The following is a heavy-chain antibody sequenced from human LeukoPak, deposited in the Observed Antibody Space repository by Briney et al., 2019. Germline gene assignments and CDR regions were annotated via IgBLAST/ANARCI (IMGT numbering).Heavy chain of an antibody. D-gene: IGHD3-22*01. CDR3: ARQARYYDSSGYSDY. J-gene: IGHJ4*02. V-gene: IGHV4-39*01. Sequence: SETLSLTCTVSGGSISSSSYYWGWIRQPPGKGLEWIGSIYYSGSTYYNPSLKSRVTISVDTSKNQFSLKLSSVTAADTAVYYCARQARYYDSSGYSDYWGKGTLVTVSS. CDR2: IYYSGST. CDR1: GGSISSSSYY.